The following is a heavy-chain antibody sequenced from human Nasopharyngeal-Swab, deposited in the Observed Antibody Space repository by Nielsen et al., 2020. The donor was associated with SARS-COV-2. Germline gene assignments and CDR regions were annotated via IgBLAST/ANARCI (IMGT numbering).Heavy chain of an antibody. CDR2: IKSKVDGETT. D-gene: IGHD5-24*01. V-gene: IGHV3-15*01. J-gene: IGHJ4*02. Sequence: GESLKISCAASGFTFTDIWMSWARQAPGKGLEWIGRIKSKVDGETTDYGAPVKGRFTISRDDSKKILYLQMSSLKSDDTGVYYCTTDLGGYNVDYWGQGVLVTVSA. CDR3: TTDLGGYNVDY. CDR1: GFTFTDIW.